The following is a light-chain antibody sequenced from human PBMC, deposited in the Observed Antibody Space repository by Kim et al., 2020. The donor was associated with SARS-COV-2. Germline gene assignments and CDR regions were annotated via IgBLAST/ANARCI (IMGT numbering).Light chain of an antibody. Sequence: DIHMTQSPSSLSASVGDRVTTPCRASQSVFNHLNWYQHKPGRAPELLIYGTSNLHSGVPSRFSGSGFGTDFTLTITSLQPEDSATYYCQQSYSTPPHTFGQGTKLEI. J-gene: IGKJ2*01. V-gene: IGKV1-39*01. CDR3: QQSYSTPPHT. CDR2: GTS. CDR1: QSVFNH.